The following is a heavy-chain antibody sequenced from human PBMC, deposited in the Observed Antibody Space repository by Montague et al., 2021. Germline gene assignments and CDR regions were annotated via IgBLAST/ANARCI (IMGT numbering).Heavy chain of an antibody. J-gene: IGHJ5*02. D-gene: IGHD1-26*01. CDR2: IYHGTT. CDR1: GDSISSKYF. CDR3: AVGSESAWELLHH. V-gene: IGHV4-4*02. Sequence: SETLSLTCTVSGDSISSKYFCSWVRQPLGKGLEWIGDIYHGTTSYSPSLKGRLTVSMDTSKNQFSLKLSSVTAADTAIYYCAVGSESAWELLHHWGQGILVTVSA.